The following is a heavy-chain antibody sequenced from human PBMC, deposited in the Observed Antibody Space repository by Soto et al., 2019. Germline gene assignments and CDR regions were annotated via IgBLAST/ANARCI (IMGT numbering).Heavy chain of an antibody. CDR1: GGSISSYY. Sequence: SETLSLTCTVSGGSISSYYWSWIRQPPGKGLEWIGYIYYSGSTNYNPSLKSRVTISVDTSKNQFSLKLSSVTAADTAVYYCASFLSGYGFYYFDYWGQGTLVTVSS. V-gene: IGHV4-59*01. CDR3: ASFLSGYGFYYFDY. D-gene: IGHD5-12*01. J-gene: IGHJ4*02. CDR2: IYYSGST.